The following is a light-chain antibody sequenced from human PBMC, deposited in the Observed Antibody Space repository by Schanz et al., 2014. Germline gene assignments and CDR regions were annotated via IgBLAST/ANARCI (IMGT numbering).Light chain of an antibody. CDR2: GAS. CDR3: QQYYSLPLT. CDR1: QSVSIN. Sequence: EIVMTQSPATLSVSPGERATLSCRASQSVSINLAWYQQKPGQAPRLLIYGASTRATGIPARFSGSGSGTEFTLTISSLQSEDVAVYYCQQYYSLPLTFGGGTKVEIK. V-gene: IGKV3-15*01. J-gene: IGKJ4*01.